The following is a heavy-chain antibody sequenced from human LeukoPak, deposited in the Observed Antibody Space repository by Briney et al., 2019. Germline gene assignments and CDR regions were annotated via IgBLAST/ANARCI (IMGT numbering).Heavy chain of an antibody. CDR2: IHYSGGST. CDR3: AKVIREVDMSYDY. CDR1: GFTFSTYA. V-gene: IGHV3-23*01. Sequence: AGGSLRLSCAASGFTFSTYALSWVRQAPGKGLECVSAIHYSGGSTYYADSVKGRFTISRDNSKNTLYLQMNSLRAEDTAVYYCAKVIREVDMSYDYWGQGALVTVSS. D-gene: IGHD5-24*01. J-gene: IGHJ4*02.